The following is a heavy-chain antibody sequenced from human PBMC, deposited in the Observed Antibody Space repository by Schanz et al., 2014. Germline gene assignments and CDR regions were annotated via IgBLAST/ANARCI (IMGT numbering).Heavy chain of an antibody. Sequence: QVQLEESGGGVVQPGGSLRLSCVASGFSFSGFAVHWVRQAPGKGLEWVSIVSHDGFTKHYADSVRGRFTISRDNSKNTLYLQMNSLRAEDTAVYYCYGDYRDYWGQGTLVTVSS. V-gene: IGHV3-30*04. CDR3: YGDYRDY. CDR1: GFSFSGFA. CDR2: VSHDGFTK. J-gene: IGHJ4*02. D-gene: IGHD4-17*01.